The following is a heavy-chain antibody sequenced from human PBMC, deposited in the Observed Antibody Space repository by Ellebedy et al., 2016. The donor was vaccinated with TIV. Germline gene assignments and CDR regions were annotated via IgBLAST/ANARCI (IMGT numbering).Heavy chain of an antibody. CDR1: GFSLSTSGMC. J-gene: IGHJ4*02. D-gene: IGHD3-16*01. CDR2: IDWDEDT. V-gene: IGHV2-70*11. Sequence: SGPTLVKPTETLTLTCTFSGFSLSTSGMCITWIRQPPGKALEWLARIDWDEDTYYSTSLHSRLTISKDRTKNQVVLTMTSMEADDSGMYFCAREDGEFSYALDSWGQGILVTVST. CDR3: AREDGEFSYALDS.